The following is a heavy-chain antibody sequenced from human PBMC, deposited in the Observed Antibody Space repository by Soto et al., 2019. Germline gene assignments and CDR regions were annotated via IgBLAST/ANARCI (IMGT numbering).Heavy chain of an antibody. CDR3: ARDSSPNYYYYGMDV. J-gene: IGHJ6*02. CDR1: GGTFSSYA. CDR2: IIPIFGTA. Sequence: SVKVSCKASGGTFSSYAISWVRQAPGQGLEWMGGIIPIFGTANYAQKFQGRVTITADESTSTAYMELSSLRSEYTAVYYCARDSSPNYYYYGMDVWGQGTTVTVSS. D-gene: IGHD6-6*01. V-gene: IGHV1-69*13.